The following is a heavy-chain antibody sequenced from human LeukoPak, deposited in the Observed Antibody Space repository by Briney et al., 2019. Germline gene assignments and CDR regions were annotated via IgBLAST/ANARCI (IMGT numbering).Heavy chain of an antibody. J-gene: IGHJ4*02. CDR1: GFTFSSYA. CDR2: ISGSGGST. CDR3: AKARGMVRGAIDY. V-gene: IGHV3-23*01. D-gene: IGHD3-10*01. Sequence: GGSLRLSCAASGFTFSSYAMSWVRQAPGKGLEWVSAISGSGGSTYYADPEKGRFTISRDNSKNTLYLQMNSLRAEDTAVYYCAKARGMVRGAIDYWGQGTLVTVSS.